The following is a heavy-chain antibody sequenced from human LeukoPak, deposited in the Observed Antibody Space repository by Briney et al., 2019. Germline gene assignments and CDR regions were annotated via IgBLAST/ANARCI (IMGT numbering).Heavy chain of an antibody. CDR1: GFTFDDFA. V-gene: IGHV3-9*01. J-gene: IGHJ4*02. CDR2: ISWNGGSI. Sequence: PGRALRLSCAASGFTFDDFAMHWVRQAPGKGLEWVAGISWNGGSIDYANSVRGRFIISRDSAENSLYLQMNSLRAEDTALYYCSKGSGRFWTYFDHWGQGALVTVSS. D-gene: IGHD1-26*01. CDR3: SKGSGRFWTYFDH.